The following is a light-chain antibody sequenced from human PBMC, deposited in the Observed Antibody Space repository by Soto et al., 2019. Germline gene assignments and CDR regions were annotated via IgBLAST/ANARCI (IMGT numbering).Light chain of an antibody. V-gene: IGKV1-33*01. CDR2: DTS. Sequence: DIQMTQSPSSLSASVGDRVTITCQATQDISNYVNWYQHKTGEAPKLLIYDTSNLKTGVPSRFSGSGSGTDFSFTITSLQPEDIGTYYCQQCDDVQLTFGGGTKVESK. CDR1: QDISNY. CDR3: QQCDDVQLT. J-gene: IGKJ4*01.